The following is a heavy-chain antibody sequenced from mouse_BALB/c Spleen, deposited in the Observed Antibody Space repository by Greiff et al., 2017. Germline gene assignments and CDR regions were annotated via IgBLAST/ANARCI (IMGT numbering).Heavy chain of an antibody. CDR3: ARRGYDDWYFDV. Sequence: EVKLMESGGGLVQPGESLKLSCESNEYEFPSHDMSWVRKTPEKRLELVAAINSDGGSTYYPDTMERRFIISRDNTKKTLYLQMSSLRSEDTALYDCARRGYDDWYFDVWGAGTTVTVSS. D-gene: IGHD2-14*01. CDR2: INSDGGST. CDR1: EYEFPSHD. J-gene: IGHJ1*01. V-gene: IGHV5-2*01.